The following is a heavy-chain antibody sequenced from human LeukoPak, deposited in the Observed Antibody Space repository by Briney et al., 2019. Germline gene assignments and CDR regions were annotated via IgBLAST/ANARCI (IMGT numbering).Heavy chain of an antibody. CDR2: INPNSGGT. J-gene: IGHJ4*02. CDR1: GYTFTGYY. V-gene: IGHV1-2*02. CDR3: ARDPVTYYYDSSGSFDY. D-gene: IGHD3-22*01. Sequence: ASVKVSCKASGYTFTGYYMHWVRQAPGQGLEWMGWINPNSGGTNYAQKFQGRVTMTRDTSISTAYMELSRLRSDDTAVYYCARDPVTYYYDSSGSFDYWGQGTLVTVSS.